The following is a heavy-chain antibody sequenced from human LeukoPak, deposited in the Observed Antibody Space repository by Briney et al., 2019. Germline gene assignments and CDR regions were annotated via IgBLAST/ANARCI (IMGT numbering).Heavy chain of an antibody. CDR3: ARPSFRTGSYFDH. Sequence: PGGSLRLSCAASGFTFSRYWMSWVRQAPGKGLEWVANIKQDGSQKSYVDSVKGRFTISRDNTKTSLYLQMNSLRAEDTAVYYCARPSFRTGSYFDHWGQGTLVAVSS. D-gene: IGHD3/OR15-3a*01. CDR1: GFTFSRYW. V-gene: IGHV3-7*01. CDR2: IKQDGSQK. J-gene: IGHJ4*02.